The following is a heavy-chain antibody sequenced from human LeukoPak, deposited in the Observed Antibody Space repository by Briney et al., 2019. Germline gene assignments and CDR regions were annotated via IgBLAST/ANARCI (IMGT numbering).Heavy chain of an antibody. V-gene: IGHV1-69*06. Sequence: ASVKVSCKASGGTFSSYAISWVRQAPGQGLEWMGGIIPIFGTANYAQKFQGRVTITADKSTSTVYMELSSLRSEDTAVYYCARENYDSSGYYHDAFDIWGQGTMVTVSS. CDR2: IIPIFGTA. D-gene: IGHD3-22*01. J-gene: IGHJ3*02. CDR1: GGTFSSYA. CDR3: ARENYDSSGYYHDAFDI.